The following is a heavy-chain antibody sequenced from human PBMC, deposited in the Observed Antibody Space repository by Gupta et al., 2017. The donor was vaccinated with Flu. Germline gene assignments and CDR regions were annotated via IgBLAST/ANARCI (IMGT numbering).Heavy chain of an antibody. CDR3: ASKVWFGELFTFDY. J-gene: IGHJ4*02. Sequence: QVQLQESGPGLVKPLQTLSLTCTVSGGSISSGGYYWSWIRQPPGKGLEWIGYIYYSGSTYYNPSLKSRVTISVDTSKNQFSLKLSSVTAADTAVYYCASKVWFGELFTFDYWGQGTLVTVSS. CDR1: GGSISSGGYY. D-gene: IGHD3-10*01. CDR2: IYYSGST. V-gene: IGHV4-31*03.